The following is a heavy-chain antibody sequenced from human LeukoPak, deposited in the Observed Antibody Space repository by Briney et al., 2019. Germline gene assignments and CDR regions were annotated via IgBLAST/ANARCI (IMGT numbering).Heavy chain of an antibody. Sequence: GGSLRLSCAASGFTFSSYGMHWVRQAPGKGLEWVAFIRYDGSNKYYADSVKGRFTISRDNSKNTLYLQMNTLRAEDTALYYCAKGAGYSSSWRFDCWGQGTLVTVSS. CDR2: IRYDGSNK. CDR3: AKGAGYSSSWRFDC. J-gene: IGHJ4*02. D-gene: IGHD6-13*01. V-gene: IGHV3-30*02. CDR1: GFTFSSYG.